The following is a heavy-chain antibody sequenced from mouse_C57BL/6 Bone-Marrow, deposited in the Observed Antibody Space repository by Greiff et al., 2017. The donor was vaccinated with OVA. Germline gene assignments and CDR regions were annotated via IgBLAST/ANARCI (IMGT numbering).Heavy chain of an antibody. CDR3: ASYTYYGSISYAMDY. J-gene: IGHJ4*01. V-gene: IGHV7-3*01. CDR1: GFTFTDYY. CDR2: IRNKANGYTT. D-gene: IGHD1-1*01. Sequence: EVMLVESGGGLVQPGGSLSLSCAASGFTFTDYYMSWVRQPPGKALEWLGFIRNKANGYTTEYSASVKGRFTISRDNSQSILYRQMNALIAEDSATYYCASYTYYGSISYAMDYWGQGTSVTVSS.